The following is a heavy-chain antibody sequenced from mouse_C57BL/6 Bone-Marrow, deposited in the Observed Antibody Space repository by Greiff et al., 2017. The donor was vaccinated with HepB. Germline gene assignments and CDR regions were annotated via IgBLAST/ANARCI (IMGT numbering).Heavy chain of an antibody. J-gene: IGHJ4*01. CDR3: ASFYGNYFFYAMDY. D-gene: IGHD2-1*01. CDR2: IDPSDSYT. CDR1: GYTFTSYW. Sequence: QVQLQQPGAELVKPGASVKLSCKASGYTFTSYWMQWVKQRPGQGLEWIGEIDPSDSYTNYNQKFKGKATLTVDTSSSTAYMQLSSLTSEDSAVYYCASFYGNYFFYAMDYWGQGTSVTVSS. V-gene: IGHV1-50*01.